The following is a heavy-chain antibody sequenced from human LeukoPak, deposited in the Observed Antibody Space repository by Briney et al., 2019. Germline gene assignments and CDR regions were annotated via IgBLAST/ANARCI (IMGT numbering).Heavy chain of an antibody. CDR1: GGTFSSYA. D-gene: IGHD4-23*01. CDR2: IIPIFGTA. CDR3: AREVDDYGGNSFDY. V-gene: IGHV1-69*01. Sequence: SVKVSCKASGGTFSSYAISWVRQAPGQGLEWMGGIIPIFGTANYAQKFQGRFTITADESTSTAYMELSSLRSEDTAVYYCAREVDDYGGNSFDYWGQGTLVTVSS. J-gene: IGHJ4*02.